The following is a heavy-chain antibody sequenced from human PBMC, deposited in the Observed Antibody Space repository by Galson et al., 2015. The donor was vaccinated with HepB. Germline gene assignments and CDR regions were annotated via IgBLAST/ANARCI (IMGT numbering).Heavy chain of an antibody. CDR2: IWYDGSNK. CDR1: GFTFSSYG. V-gene: IGHV3-33*01. J-gene: IGHJ6*02. D-gene: IGHD3-3*01. CDR3: AREVGAIGRFLEWLTNYYGMDV. Sequence: SLRLSCAASGFTFSSYGMHWVRQAPGKGLEWVAVIWYDGSNKYYADSVKGRFTISRDNSKNTLYLQMNSLRAEDTAVYYCAREVGAIGRFLEWLTNYYGMDVWGQGTTVTVSS.